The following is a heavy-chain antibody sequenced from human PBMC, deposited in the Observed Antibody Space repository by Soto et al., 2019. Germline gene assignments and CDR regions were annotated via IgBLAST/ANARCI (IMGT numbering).Heavy chain of an antibody. Sequence: QGQLVQSGPEVKKPGSSVKVSCKDSGGLFSSFAISWVRQAPGQGLEWLGGIIPVFGTTNYAEKFQVRVTITADESTNTAYMELSSLTSADTAMYYCARGGGPYVWFNEFWGQGTLVTVSS. CDR3: ARGGGPYVWFNEF. V-gene: IGHV1-69*13. CDR2: IIPVFGTT. J-gene: IGHJ4*02. CDR1: GGLFSSFA. D-gene: IGHD3-16*01.